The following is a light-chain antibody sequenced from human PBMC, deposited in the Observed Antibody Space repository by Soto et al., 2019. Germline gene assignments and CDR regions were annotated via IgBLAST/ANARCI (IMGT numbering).Light chain of an antibody. J-gene: IGLJ2*01. Sequence: QSVLTQPPSASGTPGQRVTISCSGSSSNIGSNYVYWYQQLPGTAPQLLIYSNNQRPSGVPDRFSGSKSGTSASLAISGLRYEEEADYYCAAWDDSLSGVVFGGGTKLTVL. CDR1: SSNIGSNY. CDR2: SNN. CDR3: AAWDDSLSGVV. V-gene: IGLV1-47*02.